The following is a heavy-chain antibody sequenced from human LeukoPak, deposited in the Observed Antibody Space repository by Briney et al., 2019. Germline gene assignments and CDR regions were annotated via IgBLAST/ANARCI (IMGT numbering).Heavy chain of an antibody. CDR2: MNPNSGNT. V-gene: IGHV1-8*01. D-gene: IGHD6-13*01. J-gene: IGHJ6*02. Sequence: ASVKVSCKASGYTFTRYDINWVRQATGQGLEWMGWMNPNSGNTGYAQKFQGRVTMTRNTSISTAYMELSSLRSEDTAVYYCARDGAAAGYYYYGMDVWGQGTTVTVSS. CDR3: ARDGAAAGYYYYGMDV. CDR1: GYTFTRYD.